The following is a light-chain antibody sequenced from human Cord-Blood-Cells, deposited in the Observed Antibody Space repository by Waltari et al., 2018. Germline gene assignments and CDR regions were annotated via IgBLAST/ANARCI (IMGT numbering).Light chain of an antibody. V-gene: IGLV1-51*02. J-gene: IGLJ3*02. CDR1: SSNIGNNY. CDR2: EKN. Sequence: QSVLTQPPSVSAAPGQKVTISCSGSSSNIGNNYVSWYQQLPGTAPTLLIYEKNKGPSGIPGRFSGSKSGTSATLGITGRQTGDEADYYCGTWDSSRSAWVFGGGTKLTVL. CDR3: GTWDSSRSAWV.